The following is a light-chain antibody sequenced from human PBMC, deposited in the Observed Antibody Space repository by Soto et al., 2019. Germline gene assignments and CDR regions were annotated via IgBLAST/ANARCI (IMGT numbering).Light chain of an antibody. J-gene: IGKJ4*01. CDR1: QRVRSY. CDR2: DAS. CDR3: QQRSNWPLT. Sequence: EIGLPQSPPTLFLSPGEGAPLPCRASQRVRSYLAWYQQKPGQAPRLLIYDASTRATGIPARFSGSGSGTDFTLTISSLEPEDFAVYYCQQRSNWPLTFGGGTKVEIK. V-gene: IGKV3-11*01.